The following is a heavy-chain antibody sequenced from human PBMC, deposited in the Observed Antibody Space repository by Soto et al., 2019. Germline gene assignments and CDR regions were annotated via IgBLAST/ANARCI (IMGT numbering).Heavy chain of an antibody. CDR1: GYTFTSYA. CDR3: ARDGYQLLYYYYYYMDV. V-gene: IGHV1-3*01. CDR2: INAGNGNT. Sequence: QVQLVQSGVEVKKPGASVKVSCKASGYTFTSYAMHWVRQAPGQRLEWMGWINAGNGNTKYSQKFQGRVTITRDTSASTAYMELSSLRSEDTAVYYCARDGYQLLYYYYYYMDVWGKGTTVTVSS. J-gene: IGHJ6*03. D-gene: IGHD2-2*01.